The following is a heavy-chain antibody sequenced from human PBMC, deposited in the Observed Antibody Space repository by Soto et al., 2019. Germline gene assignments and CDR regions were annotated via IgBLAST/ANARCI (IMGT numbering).Heavy chain of an antibody. CDR1: ERTFSSYT. Sequence: ASVKVSCKASERTFSSYTISWVRQAPGQGLEWMGRISAYNGNTNYAQKLQGRVTMTTDTSTSTAYMELRSLRSDDTAVYYCARDQYDILTGYSKHNWFDPWGQGTLVTVSS. J-gene: IGHJ5*02. V-gene: IGHV1-18*01. CDR2: ISAYNGNT. D-gene: IGHD3-9*01. CDR3: ARDQYDILTGYSKHNWFDP.